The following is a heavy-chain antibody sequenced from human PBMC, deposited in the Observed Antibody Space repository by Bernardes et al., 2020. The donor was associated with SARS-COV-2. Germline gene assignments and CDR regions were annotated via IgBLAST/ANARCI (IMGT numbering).Heavy chain of an antibody. CDR3: ASEGYYYDSSGYPGE. CDR1: GFIFRSYG. D-gene: IGHD3-22*01. Sequence: GGPLRLCCASFGFIFRSYGMHWVRRAPGMGLEWVAVIWYDGSNKYYADSVKGRFTISRDNSKNTLYLQMNSLRAEDTAVYYCASEGYYYDSSGYPGEWGQGTLVTVSS. V-gene: IGHV3-33*01. J-gene: IGHJ4*02. CDR2: IWYDGSNK.